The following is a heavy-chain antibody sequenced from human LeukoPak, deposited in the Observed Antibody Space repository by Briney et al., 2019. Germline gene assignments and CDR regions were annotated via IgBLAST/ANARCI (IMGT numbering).Heavy chain of an antibody. V-gene: IGHV1-24*01. CDR2: FDPEDGET. D-gene: IGHD6-13*01. J-gene: IGHJ5*02. CDR3: ATALQQLGPWWWFDP. CDR1: GYTLTELY. Sequence: ASVKVSCKVSGYTLTELYMHWVRQAPGKGLEWMGGFDPEDGETIYAQKFQGRVTMTEDTSTDTAYMELSSLRSEDTAVYYCATALQQLGPWWWFDPWGQGTLVTVSS.